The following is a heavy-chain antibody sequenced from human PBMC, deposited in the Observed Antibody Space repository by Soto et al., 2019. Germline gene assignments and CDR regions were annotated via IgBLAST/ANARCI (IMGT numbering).Heavy chain of an antibody. CDR1: GFTFSSYA. Sequence: GGSLRLSCAASGFTFSSYAMSWVRQAPGKGLEWVSAISGSGGSTYYADSVKGRFTISRDNSKNTLYLQMNSLRAEDTAVYYCAKQRRLDSYGSGSPFDYWGQGTLVTVSS. CDR2: ISGSGGST. V-gene: IGHV3-23*01. J-gene: IGHJ4*02. CDR3: AKQRRLDSYGSGSPFDY. D-gene: IGHD3-10*01.